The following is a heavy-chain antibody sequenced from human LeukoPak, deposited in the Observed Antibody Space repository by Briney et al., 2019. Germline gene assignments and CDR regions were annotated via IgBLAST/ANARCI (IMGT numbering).Heavy chain of an antibody. CDR3: ARDRGRYYMDV. Sequence: GGSLRLSCAASGFTFSSYAMNWVRQAPGKGLEWVSSISSSSSYIYYADSVKGRFTISRDNAKNSLYLQMNSLRAEDTAVYYCARDRGRYYMDVWGKGTTVTISS. V-gene: IGHV3-21*01. CDR2: ISSSSSYI. J-gene: IGHJ6*03. D-gene: IGHD6-25*01. CDR1: GFTFSSYA.